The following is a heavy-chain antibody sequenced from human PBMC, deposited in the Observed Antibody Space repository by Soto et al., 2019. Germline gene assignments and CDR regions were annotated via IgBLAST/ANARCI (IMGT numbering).Heavy chain of an antibody. CDR1: GFSLSTSGVG. CDR3: ARGLAARAVFAFDI. D-gene: IGHD6-6*01. V-gene: IGHV2-5*01. CDR2: IYWSGDE. Sequence: QGTLKESGPTLVKPTQTLTLTCSFSGFSLSTSGVGVGWIRQPPGKALEWLAHIYWSGDEHYRPSLESRLSITKDTSKNQVVLTMTNMDPVDTATYYCARGLAARAVFAFDIWGQGTMVTVSS. J-gene: IGHJ3*02.